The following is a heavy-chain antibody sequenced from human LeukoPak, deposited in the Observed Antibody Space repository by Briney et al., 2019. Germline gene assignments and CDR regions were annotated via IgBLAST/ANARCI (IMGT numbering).Heavy chain of an antibody. Sequence: SETLSLTCAVYGGSFSGYYWSWIRQPPGKGLEWIGEINHSGSTNYNPSLHSRVTISVDISKNQFSLQLSSVTAADTAVYYCARGARWSRWYFDLWGRGTLVTVSS. J-gene: IGHJ2*01. CDR1: GGSFSGYY. D-gene: IGHD4-23*01. V-gene: IGHV4-34*01. CDR2: INHSGST. CDR3: ARGARWSRWYFDL.